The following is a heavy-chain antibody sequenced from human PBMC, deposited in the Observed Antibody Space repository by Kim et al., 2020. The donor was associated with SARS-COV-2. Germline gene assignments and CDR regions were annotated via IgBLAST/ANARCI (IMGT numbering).Heavy chain of an antibody. J-gene: IGHJ4*02. Sequence: SETLSRTCSVSGGSISSYYWSWIRQPPGKGLEWIGYISYSGSTNYNPSLKSRVTISVDTSKSQFSLRLSSVTAADTAVYYCARGVGTTLFDYWGQGTLVT. V-gene: IGHV4-59*08. CDR3: ARGVGTTLFDY. CDR2: ISYSGST. D-gene: IGHD1-26*01. CDR1: GGSISSYY.